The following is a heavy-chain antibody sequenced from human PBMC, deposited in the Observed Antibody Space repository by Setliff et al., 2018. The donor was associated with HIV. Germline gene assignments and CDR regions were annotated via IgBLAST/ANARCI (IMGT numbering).Heavy chain of an antibody. Sequence: SETLSLTCTVSGGSISSYYWSWIRQPPGKGLEWIGYIYTSGSVNYNPSLNSRVTISVDTSKNQFSLKVNSVTAADTAVYYCARSPRIGVAGEFEYWGQGMLVTVSS. D-gene: IGHD6-19*01. CDR2: IYTSGSV. CDR3: ARSPRIGVAGEFEY. V-gene: IGHV4-4*09. J-gene: IGHJ4*02. CDR1: GGSISSYY.